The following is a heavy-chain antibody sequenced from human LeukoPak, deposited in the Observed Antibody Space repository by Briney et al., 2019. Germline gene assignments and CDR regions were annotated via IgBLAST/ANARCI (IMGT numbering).Heavy chain of an antibody. D-gene: IGHD3-22*01. V-gene: IGHV3-23*01. J-gene: IGHJ4*02. CDR3: AKASAMIVVVSKHFDY. CDR2: ISGSGGST. CDR1: GFTFSDYY. Sequence: GGSLRLSCAASGFTFSDYYMSWIRQAPGKGLEWVSTISGSGGSTYYADSVKGRFTISRDNSKNTLYLQMNSLRAEDTAVYYCAKASAMIVVVSKHFDYWGQGTLVTVSS.